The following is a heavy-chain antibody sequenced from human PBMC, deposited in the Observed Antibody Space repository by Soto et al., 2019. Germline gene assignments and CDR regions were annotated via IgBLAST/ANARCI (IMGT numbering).Heavy chain of an antibody. CDR2: INPNSGAT. J-gene: IGHJ6*02. CDR3: ARYLIPPRLDSTSSGLIYYYGMDV. Sequence: QVQLVQSGAEVKKPGASVKVSCKASEYTFTGYYLHWVRQAPGQGLEWMGWINPNSGATTYAQKFQGRVTMTRDTSIIPAYMELGRLRSDDTAVYYCARYLIPPRLDSTSSGLIYYYGMDVGGQGNTVTVSS. D-gene: IGHD6-6*01. CDR1: EYTFTGYY. V-gene: IGHV1-2*02.